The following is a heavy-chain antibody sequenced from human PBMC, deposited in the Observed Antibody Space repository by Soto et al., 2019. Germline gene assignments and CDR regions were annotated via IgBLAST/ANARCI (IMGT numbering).Heavy chain of an antibody. V-gene: IGHV3-53*01. CDR1: GLTSSGKKY. D-gene: IGHD1-1*01. CDR3: ATWNELEHAVDV. Sequence: DVQLVESGGGLLQPGESLRLSCAACGLTSSGKKYLAWVRPAPGQGLEWVAALYDVAGSFYADSVTGRFTTSSDSSKTTVYLPIHDLRPDDTAVYYCATWNELEHAVDVWGQGTTFTISS. CDR2: LYDVAGS. J-gene: IGHJ3*01.